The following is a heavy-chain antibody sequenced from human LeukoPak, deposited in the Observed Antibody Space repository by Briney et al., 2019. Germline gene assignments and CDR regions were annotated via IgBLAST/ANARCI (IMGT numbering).Heavy chain of an antibody. CDR1: GGTFSSYA. V-gene: IGHV1-69*13. D-gene: IGHD4/OR15-4a*01. J-gene: IGHJ3*02. Sequence: ASVKVSCKASGGTFSSYAISWVRQAPGQGLEWMGGIIPIFGTANYAQKFQGRVTITADESTSTAYMELSSLRSEDTAVYYCARELKSLDAFDIWGQGTMVTVSS. CDR3: ARELKSLDAFDI. CDR2: IIPIFGTA.